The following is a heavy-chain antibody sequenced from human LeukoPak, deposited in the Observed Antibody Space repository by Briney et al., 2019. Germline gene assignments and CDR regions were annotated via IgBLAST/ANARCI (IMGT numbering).Heavy chain of an antibody. Sequence: SETLSLTCAVSGGSISSGIYSWSWIRQPPGKGLEWIGYIQHSLTSYNPSLKNRVTISVDRSKNQFSLKVSSVTAADTAVYYCATLMTTGGKFDSWGQGTLVTVSS. V-gene: IGHV4-30-2*01. J-gene: IGHJ4*02. CDR3: ATLMTTGGKFDS. CDR1: GGSISSGIYS. CDR2: IQHSLT. D-gene: IGHD4-17*01.